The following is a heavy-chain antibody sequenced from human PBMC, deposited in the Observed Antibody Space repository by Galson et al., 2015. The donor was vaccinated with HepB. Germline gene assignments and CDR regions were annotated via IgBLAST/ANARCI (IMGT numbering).Heavy chain of an antibody. CDR3: AGSSHEYVEYFQH. CDR1: GFTFSSYS. Sequence: SLRLSCAASGFTFSSYSMNWVRQAPGKGLEWVSSISSSSSSYIYYADSVKGRFTISRDNAKNSLYLQMNSLRAEDTAEYYCAGSSHEYVEYFQHWGQGTLVTVSS. J-gene: IGHJ1*01. CDR2: ISSSSSSYI. D-gene: IGHD6-13*01. V-gene: IGHV3-21*01.